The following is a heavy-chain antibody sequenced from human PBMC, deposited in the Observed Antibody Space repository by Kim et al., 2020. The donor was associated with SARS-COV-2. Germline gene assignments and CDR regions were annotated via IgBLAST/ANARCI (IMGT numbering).Heavy chain of an antibody. Sequence: ADSVKDRFTISRNNAKNSLYLQRNSLGAEDTALYYCAKGPHYYDSSGVDYWGQGTLVTVSS. D-gene: IGHD3-22*01. CDR3: AKGPHYYDSSGVDY. J-gene: IGHJ4*02. V-gene: IGHV3-9*01.